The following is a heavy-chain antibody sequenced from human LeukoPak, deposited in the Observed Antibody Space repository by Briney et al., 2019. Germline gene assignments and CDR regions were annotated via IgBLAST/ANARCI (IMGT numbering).Heavy chain of an antibody. CDR3: ARRNLELRGVCFDY. CDR2: IYYSGST. Sequence: NTSETLSLTCTVSGGSISSSSYYWGWIRQPPGKGLEWIGSIYYSGSTYYNPSLKSRVTISVDTSKNQFSLKLSSVTAADTAVYYCARRNLELRGVCFDYWGQGTLVTVSS. D-gene: IGHD1-7*01. J-gene: IGHJ4*02. CDR1: GGSISSSSYY. V-gene: IGHV4-39*01.